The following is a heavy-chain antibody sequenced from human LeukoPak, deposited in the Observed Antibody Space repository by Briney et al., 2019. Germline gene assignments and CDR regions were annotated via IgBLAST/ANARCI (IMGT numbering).Heavy chain of an antibody. D-gene: IGHD3-9*01. Sequence: GGSLRLSCAASGFTFSSYAMSWVRQASGKGLEWVSAISGSGGSTYYADSVKGRFTISRGNSKNTLYLQMNSLRAEDTAVYYCAKDDDILTGYPDYWGQGTLVTVSS. CDR2: ISGSGGST. CDR3: AKDDDILTGYPDY. V-gene: IGHV3-23*01. CDR1: GFTFSSYA. J-gene: IGHJ4*02.